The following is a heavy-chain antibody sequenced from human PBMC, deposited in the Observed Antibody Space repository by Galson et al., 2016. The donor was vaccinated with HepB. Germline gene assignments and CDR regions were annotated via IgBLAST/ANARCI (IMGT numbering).Heavy chain of an antibody. CDR2: ISGDTTTT. V-gene: IGHV3-23*01. D-gene: IGHD3-22*01. Sequence: SLRLSCAATGLTFSNYAMTWVRQAPGKGLEWVSSISGDTTTTYYEDAVKGRFTISRDNPKNTFYLQMNSLRADDTAIYYCKGYSDPFDIWGQGTMVTVSS. J-gene: IGHJ3*02. CDR1: GLTFSNYA. CDR3: KGYSDPFDI.